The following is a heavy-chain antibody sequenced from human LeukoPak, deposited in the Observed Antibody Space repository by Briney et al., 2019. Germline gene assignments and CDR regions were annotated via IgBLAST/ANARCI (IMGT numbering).Heavy chain of an antibody. V-gene: IGHV6-1*01. CDR3: ALARSEYHYGMDA. Sequence: SQTLSLTCAISGDSVSSISVAWNWIRQSPSRGLEWLGRTYYRSKWYYEYAVSVKGRININPDPSKNQFSLQLNSVTPEDTAVYYCALARSEYHYGMDAWGQGTTVPVSS. J-gene: IGHJ6*02. CDR1: GDSVSSISVA. CDR2: TYYRSKWYY.